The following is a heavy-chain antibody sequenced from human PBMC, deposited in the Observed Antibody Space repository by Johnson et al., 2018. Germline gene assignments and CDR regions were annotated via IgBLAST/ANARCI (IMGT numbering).Heavy chain of an antibody. V-gene: IGHV4-34*01. CDR2: INHSGST. CDR1: GGSFSGYY. CDR3: ARGLRIVGAKYFQH. D-gene: IGHD1-26*01. Sequence: QVQLQQGGAGLLKPSETLSLTCAVYGGSFSGYYWSWIRQPPGKGLEWIGEINHSGSTNYNPASKSRVPISVDTSKNQFSLKVRSVTAAETAVYYCARGLRIVGAKYFQHWGQGTLVTVSS. J-gene: IGHJ1*01.